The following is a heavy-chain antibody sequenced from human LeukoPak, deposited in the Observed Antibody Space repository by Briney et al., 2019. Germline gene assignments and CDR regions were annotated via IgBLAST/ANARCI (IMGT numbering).Heavy chain of an antibody. V-gene: IGHV1-2*02. CDR1: GYTFTGYY. CDR3: ARDYYYDRSSGPRDY. Sequence: ASVKVSCKASGYTFTGYYMHWVRQAPGQGLEWKGWINPNSGGTNYAQKFQGRVTMTRDTSISTAYMELSRLRSDDTAVYYCARDYYYDRSSGPRDYWGQGTLVTVSS. CDR2: INPNSGGT. J-gene: IGHJ4*02. D-gene: IGHD3-22*01.